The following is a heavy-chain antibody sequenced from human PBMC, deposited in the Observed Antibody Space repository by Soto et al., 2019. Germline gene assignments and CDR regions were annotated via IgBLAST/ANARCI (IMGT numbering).Heavy chain of an antibody. CDR3: APHVHCSGGSCHYDAFHI. D-gene: IGHD2-15*01. V-gene: IGHV3-23*01. J-gene: IGHJ3*02. CDR2: IRDGGEST. CDR1: GFIFGNYM. Sequence: EVQLLESGGGLVQPGESLRLSCAVSGFIFGNYMMTWVRQAPGKGLEWVSTIRDGGESTYYADSVKGRFTISRDNSKNPLYLQMDNLGVEDTAVYYCAPHVHCSGGSCHYDAFHIRGQGTMVTVSS.